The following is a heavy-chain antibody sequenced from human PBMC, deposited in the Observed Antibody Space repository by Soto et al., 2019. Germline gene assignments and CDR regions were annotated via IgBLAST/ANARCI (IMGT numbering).Heavy chain of an antibody. V-gene: IGHV3-73*01. CDR2: IRSKANSYAT. D-gene: IGHD3-10*01. J-gene: IGHJ4*02. Sequence: GGSLRLSCAASGFTFSGSAMHWVRQASGKGLEWVGRIRSKANSYATAYAASVKGRFTISRDDSKNTAYLQMNSLKTEDTAVYYCTRHDYYGSGSYYDYWGQGTLVTVSS. CDR3: TRHDYYGSGSYYDY. CDR1: GFTFSGSA.